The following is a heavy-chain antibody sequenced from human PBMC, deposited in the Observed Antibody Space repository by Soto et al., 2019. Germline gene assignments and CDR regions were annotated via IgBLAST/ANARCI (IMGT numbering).Heavy chain of an antibody. J-gene: IGHJ6*02. V-gene: IGHV3-66*01. CDR1: GFTVSSNY. CDR2: IYSGGTT. CDR3: ARGGSASGGYYYYVMDV. D-gene: IGHD3-16*01. Sequence: GGSLRLSCTASGFTVSSNYMSWVRQAPGKGLEWVSVIYSGGTTYYADSVKGRFTISRDNSKDTLYLQMNSLRAEDTAVYYCARGGSASGGYYYYVMDVWGQGTTVTVSS.